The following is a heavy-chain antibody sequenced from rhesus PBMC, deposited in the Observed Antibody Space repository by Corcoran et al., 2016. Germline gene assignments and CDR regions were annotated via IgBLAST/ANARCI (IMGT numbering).Heavy chain of an antibody. CDR2: IYGKRAST. J-gene: IGHJ4*01. Sequence: QVQLQESGPGLVKPSETLSLTCTVSVGSISGNSYWSWIRQPPGKGLEWMGGIYGKRASTYSNTSLKSRGTISKATAKTQFSRKLSSVTAAYTAVYYWARPFQTDSWGQGVLVTVSS. V-gene: IGHV4-143*01. CDR3: ARPFQTDS. CDR1: VGSISGNSY.